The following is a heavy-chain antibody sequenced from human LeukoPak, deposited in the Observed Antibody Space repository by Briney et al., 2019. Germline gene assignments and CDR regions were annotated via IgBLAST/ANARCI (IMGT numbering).Heavy chain of an antibody. D-gene: IGHD1-26*01. CDR1: GFTFSNYW. Sequence: GGSLRLSCAASGFTFSNYWMSWVRQAPGKGLEWVGRIKSKTDGETTDYAAPVKGRFTISRDDSKNTLYLQMNRLNIGDTAVYYCITDPGAWAPIWGQGTMVTVSS. CDR2: IKSKTDGETT. J-gene: IGHJ3*02. CDR3: ITDPGAWAPI. V-gene: IGHV3-15*01.